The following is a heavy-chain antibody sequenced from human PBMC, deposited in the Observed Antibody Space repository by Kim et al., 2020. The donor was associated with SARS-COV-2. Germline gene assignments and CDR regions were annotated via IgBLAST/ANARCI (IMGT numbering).Heavy chain of an antibody. Sequence: GGSLRLSCAASGFTFSSYAMSWVRQAPGKGLEWVSAISGSGGSTYYADSVKGRFTISRDNSKNMLYLQMNSLRAEDTAVYYCAKVGLPAAISYYYGMDVWGQGTTVTVSS. J-gene: IGHJ6*02. CDR2: ISGSGGST. D-gene: IGHD2-2*01. CDR1: GFTFSSYA. V-gene: IGHV3-23*01. CDR3: AKVGLPAAISYYYGMDV.